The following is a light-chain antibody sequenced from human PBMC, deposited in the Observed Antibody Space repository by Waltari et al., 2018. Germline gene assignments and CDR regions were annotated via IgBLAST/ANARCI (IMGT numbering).Light chain of an antibody. CDR2: EVS. CDR3: SAYAGSISV. Sequence: QSALTQPPSASGSPGQSVTISCTGTSSDVGNYNYVSWYQQHPGKAPKLIIFEVSKRPSGVPVRFSGSKSGNAASLTVSGLQVDDEADYYCSAYAGSISVFGTGTRVTVL. CDR1: SSDVGNYNY. J-gene: IGLJ1*01. V-gene: IGLV2-8*01.